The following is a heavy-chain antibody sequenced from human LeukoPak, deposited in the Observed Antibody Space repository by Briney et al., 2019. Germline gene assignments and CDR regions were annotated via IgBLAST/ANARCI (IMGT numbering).Heavy chain of an antibody. CDR3: AREDYGGLFFDY. J-gene: IGHJ4*02. Sequence: GGSLRLSCAASGFTFSSYWMHWVRQAPGKGPVGVSRINSDGSSTSYADSVRGRFTISRDNAKNTLYLQMNSLRVDETAVYYCAREDYGGLFFDYWGRGTLVTVSS. D-gene: IGHD4-23*01. CDR1: GFTFSSYW. CDR2: INSDGSST. V-gene: IGHV3-74*01.